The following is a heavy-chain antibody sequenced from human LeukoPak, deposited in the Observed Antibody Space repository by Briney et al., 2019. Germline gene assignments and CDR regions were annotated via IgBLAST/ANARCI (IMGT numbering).Heavy chain of an antibody. V-gene: IGHV3-21*01. CDR2: ISTSSNYI. CDR3: ARDVGASAPDAFDI. CDR1: GFTFSTYN. D-gene: IGHD1-26*01. J-gene: IGHJ3*02. Sequence: GGSLRLSCTASGFTFSTYNMNWVRQAPGKGLEWVPSISTSSNYIYYADSVKGRFTISRDNAKNSLYLQMNSLRVEDTDVYYCARDVGASAPDAFDIWGQGTMVTVSS.